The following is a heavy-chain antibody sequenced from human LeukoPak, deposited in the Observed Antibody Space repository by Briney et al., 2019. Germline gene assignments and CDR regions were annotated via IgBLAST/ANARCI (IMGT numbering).Heavy chain of an antibody. J-gene: IGHJ5*02. CDR2: IIPIFGTA. D-gene: IGHD2-2*01. CDR3: ARDRRYCSSTSCYRGSFDP. CDR1: GYTFTSYG. V-gene: IGHV1-69*06. Sequence: SVKVSCKASGYTFTSYGISWVRQAPGQGLEWMGGIIPIFGTANYAQKFQGRVTITADKSTSTAYMELSSLRSEDTAVYYCARDRRYCSSTSCYRGSFDPWGQGTLVTVSS.